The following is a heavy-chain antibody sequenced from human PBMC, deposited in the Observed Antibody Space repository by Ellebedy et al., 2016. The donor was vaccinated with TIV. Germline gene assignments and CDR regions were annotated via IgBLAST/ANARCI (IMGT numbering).Heavy chain of an antibody. CDR1: GFTFSSYG. J-gene: IGHJ4*02. CDR2: ISYDGSNK. Sequence: PGGSLRLSCAASGFTFSSYGMHWVRQAPGKGLEWVAVISYDGSNKYYADSVKGRFTISRDNSKNTLYLQMNSLRAEDTAVYYCAKLVRTRRITFGGVLGDWGQGTLVTVSS. D-gene: IGHD3-16*01. CDR3: AKLVRTRRITFGGVLGD. V-gene: IGHV3-30*18.